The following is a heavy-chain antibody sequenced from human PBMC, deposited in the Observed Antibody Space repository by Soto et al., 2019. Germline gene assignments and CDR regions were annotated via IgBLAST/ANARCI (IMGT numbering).Heavy chain of an antibody. CDR1: GGSVSSGSYY. J-gene: IGHJ4*02. Sequence: SETLSLTCTVSGGSVSSGSYYWSWIRQPPGKGLEWIGYIYYSGSTNYNPSLKSRVTMSVDTSKNQFSLKLSSATAADTAVYYCARVDITFGNIRSWGQGTLVTVSS. D-gene: IGHD3-16*01. CDR2: IYYSGST. V-gene: IGHV4-61*01. CDR3: ARVDITFGNIRS.